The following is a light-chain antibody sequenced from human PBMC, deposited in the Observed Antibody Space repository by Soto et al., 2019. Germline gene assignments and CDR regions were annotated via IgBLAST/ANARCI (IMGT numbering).Light chain of an antibody. CDR1: SSDVGGYDS. CDR2: DVT. J-gene: IGLJ1*01. Sequence: QSALTQPRSVSGAPGQSVTISCTGTSSDVGGYDSVSWYQQQPGKAPKLLIYDVTKRPSGVPNRFSGSKSGNTASLTISGLQAEDEADYYCCSYLGSYSYVFGTGTEVTVL. V-gene: IGLV2-11*01. CDR3: CSYLGSYSYV.